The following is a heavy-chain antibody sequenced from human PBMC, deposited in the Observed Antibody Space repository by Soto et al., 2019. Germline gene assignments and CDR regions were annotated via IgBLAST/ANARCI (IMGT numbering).Heavy chain of an antibody. CDR2: IKPNSGGT. J-gene: IGHJ3*02. D-gene: IGHD3-9*01. Sequence: ASVKVSCKASGYTFTGYYMHWVRQAPGQGLEWMGWIKPNSGGTNYAQKFQGWVNMTRDTSISTAYKELSRLRSDDTAVYYCARSHVLRYFDWLPEINDAFDIWGQGTMVTVSS. CDR1: GYTFTGYY. CDR3: ARSHVLRYFDWLPEINDAFDI. V-gene: IGHV1-2*04.